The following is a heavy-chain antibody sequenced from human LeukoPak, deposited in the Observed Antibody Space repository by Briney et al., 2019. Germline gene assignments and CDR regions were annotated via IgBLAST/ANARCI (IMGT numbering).Heavy chain of an antibody. J-gene: IGHJ4*02. CDR2: IYYSGST. Sequence: AAETLSLTSSVTAASCTIACCCWIRQAVGKGLDWIGYIYYSGSTNYKPSLKSRVNISADTSMNQFSLKLKSVSAADKGVYYCARGSFDGSAYYYDYWGQGTLVTVSS. D-gene: IGHD3-22*01. V-gene: IGHV4-59*01. CDR1: AASCTIAC. CDR3: ARGSFDGSAYYYDY.